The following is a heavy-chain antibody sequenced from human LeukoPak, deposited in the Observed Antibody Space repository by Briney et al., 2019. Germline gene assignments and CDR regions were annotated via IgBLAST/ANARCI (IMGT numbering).Heavy chain of an antibody. J-gene: IGHJ4*02. CDR3: ARSAKYSSGYYGY. Sequence: SETLSLTCTVSGGSISSYYWSWIRQPPGKGLEWIGYIYYSGSTNNNPSLKSRVTISVDTSKNQFSLKLSSVTAADTAVYYCARSAKYSSGYYGYWGQGTLVTVSS. D-gene: IGHD3-22*01. V-gene: IGHV4-59*08. CDR1: GGSISSYY. CDR2: IYYSGST.